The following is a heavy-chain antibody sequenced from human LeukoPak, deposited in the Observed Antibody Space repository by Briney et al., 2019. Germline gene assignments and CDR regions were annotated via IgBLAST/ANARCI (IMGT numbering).Heavy chain of an antibody. V-gene: IGHV1-18*01. J-gene: IGHJ5*02. D-gene: IGHD6-13*01. CDR2: ISAYNGNT. CDR3: ARDGYSSSWYEGSGWFDP. CDR1: GYTFTSYG. Sequence: ASVKVSCKASGYTFTSYGISWVRQAPGQGLEWMGWISAYNGNTNYAQKLQGRVTMTTDTSTSTAYMELSSLRSEDTAVYYCARDGYSSSWYEGSGWFDPWGQGTLVTVSS.